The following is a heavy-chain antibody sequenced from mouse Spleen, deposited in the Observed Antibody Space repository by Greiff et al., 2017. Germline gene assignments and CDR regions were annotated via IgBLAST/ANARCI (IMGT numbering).Heavy chain of an antibody. CDR3: ARDQTYGNPLKFAY. Sequence: EVMLVESGGGLVQPGGSLKLSCAASGFTFSDYYMYWVRQTPEKRLEWVATISDGGSYTYYPDSVKGRFTISRDNAKNNLYLQMSSLKSEDTAMYYCARDQTYGNPLKFAYWGQGTLVTVSA. D-gene: IGHD2-1*01. CDR2: ISDGGSYT. V-gene: IGHV5-4*02. CDR1: GFTFSDYY. J-gene: IGHJ3*01.